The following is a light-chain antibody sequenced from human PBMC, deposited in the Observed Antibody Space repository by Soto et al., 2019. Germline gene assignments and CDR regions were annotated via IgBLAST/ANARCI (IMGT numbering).Light chain of an antibody. Sequence: DIQMTQSPSSLSASEGDRVTITCRTSQSISNYLNWYQHKPGKAPKLLIYAASGLQSGVPSRFSGSGSGTDFTLTISSLQPEDFATYYCQQSYSSPRLTFGGGTKVEIK. V-gene: IGKV1-39*01. CDR1: QSISNY. J-gene: IGKJ4*01. CDR2: AAS. CDR3: QQSYSSPRLT.